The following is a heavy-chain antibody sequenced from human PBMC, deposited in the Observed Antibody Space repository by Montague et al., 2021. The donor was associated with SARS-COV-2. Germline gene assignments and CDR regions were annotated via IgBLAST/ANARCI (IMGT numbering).Heavy chain of an antibody. Sequence: CAISGDSVFGIRPTWNWLRRSLPTPRESLARTYLKSKWYNDYAVSVRGRVTINPDTSKNQFSLQLNSVTPEDTAICYCTSGRGGNYNVMDVWGQGTTVTVSS. D-gene: IGHD3-16*01. CDR1: GDSVFGIRPT. V-gene: IGHV6-1*01. J-gene: IGHJ6*02. CDR2: TYLKSKWYN. CDR3: TSGRGGNYNVMDV.